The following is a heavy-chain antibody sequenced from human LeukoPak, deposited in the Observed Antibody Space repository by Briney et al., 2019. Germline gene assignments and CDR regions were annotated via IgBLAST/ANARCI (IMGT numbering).Heavy chain of an antibody. D-gene: IGHD2-2*02. CDR3: AKDLDCSSTSCYKDY. Sequence: GGSLRLSCAASGFTFSSYAMSWVRQAPGKGLEWVASINHNGNVNYYVDSVKGRFTISRDNSKNTLYLQMNSLRAEDTAVYSCAKDLDCSSTSCYKDYWGQGTLVTVSS. CDR1: GFTFSSYA. J-gene: IGHJ4*02. V-gene: IGHV3-7*03. CDR2: INHNGNVN.